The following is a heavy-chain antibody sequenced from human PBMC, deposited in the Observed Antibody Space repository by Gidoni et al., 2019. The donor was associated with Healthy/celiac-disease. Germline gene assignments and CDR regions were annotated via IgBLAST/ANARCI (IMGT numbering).Heavy chain of an antibody. V-gene: IGHV2-26*01. CDR1: GFSLSNARMG. CDR3: ARIRVTMVRGVPFPYYYGMDV. J-gene: IGHJ6*02. CDR2: IFSNDEK. D-gene: IGHD3-10*01. Sequence: QVTLKESGPVLVKPTETLTLTCTVSGFSLSNARMGVSWIRQPPGKALEWLAHIFSNDEKSYSTSLKSRLTISKDTSKSQVVLTMTNMDPVDTATYYCARIRVTMVRGVPFPYYYGMDVWGQGTTVTVSS.